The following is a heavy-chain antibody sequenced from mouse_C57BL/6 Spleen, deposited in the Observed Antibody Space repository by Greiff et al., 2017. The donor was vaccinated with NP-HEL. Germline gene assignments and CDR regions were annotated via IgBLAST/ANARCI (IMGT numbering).Heavy chain of an antibody. CDR2: ISYSGST. V-gene: IGHV3-8*01. CDR1: GYSITSDY. Sequence: VQLKESGPGLAKPSQTLSLTCSVTGYSITSDYWNWIRKFPGNKLEYMGDISYSGSTYYNPSLKSRIPITRDTSKNQYYLPFNSVTTEYTATYYCARYPLYDYDASFDYWGQGTTLTVSS. CDR3: ARYPLYDYDASFDY. D-gene: IGHD2-4*01. J-gene: IGHJ2*01.